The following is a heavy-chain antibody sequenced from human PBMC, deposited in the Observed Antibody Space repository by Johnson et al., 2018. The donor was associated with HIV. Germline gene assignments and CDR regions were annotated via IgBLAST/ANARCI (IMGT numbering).Heavy chain of an antibody. J-gene: IGHJ3*02. CDR3: AKPPVGGSYLDAFDI. CDR2: IYSGGST. V-gene: IGHV3-66*01. Sequence: VQLVESGGGVVQPGRSLRLSCAASGFTVSSNYMSWVRQAPGKGLEWVSIIYSGGSTYYADSVKGRFTISRDNAKKSLYLQMNSLRAEDTAVYYCAKPPVGGSYLDAFDIWGQGTMVTVSS. D-gene: IGHD1-26*01. CDR1: GFTVSSNY.